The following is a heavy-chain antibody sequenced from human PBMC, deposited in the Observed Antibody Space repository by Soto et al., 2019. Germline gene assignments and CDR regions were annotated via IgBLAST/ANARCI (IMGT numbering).Heavy chain of an antibody. Sequence: PSETLSLTCTASGGSIGGSTYYWTWIRQPPGKGLEYIGSVYYSGKTYYSPSLKSRVTVSVDTSKNQFSLDLISVTAADTSVYYCARSPRSDELTLFDFWGQGTLVTVSS. CDR1: GGSIGGSTYY. CDR2: VYYSGKT. V-gene: IGHV4-39*01. J-gene: IGHJ5*01. CDR3: ARSPRSDELTLFDF.